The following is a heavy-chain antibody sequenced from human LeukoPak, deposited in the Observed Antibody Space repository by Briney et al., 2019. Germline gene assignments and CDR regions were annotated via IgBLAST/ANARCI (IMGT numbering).Heavy chain of an antibody. CDR1: GFTFSSYG. V-gene: IGHV3-33*01. Sequence: GGSLRLSCAASGFTFSSYGMHWVRQAPGKGLEWVAVIWYDGSNKYYVDSVKGRFTISRDNAKNSLYLQMNSLRAGDTAVHYCARGMSGTYDYWGQGTLVTVSS. J-gene: IGHJ4*02. CDR3: ARGMSGTYDY. CDR2: IWYDGSNK. D-gene: IGHD1-26*01.